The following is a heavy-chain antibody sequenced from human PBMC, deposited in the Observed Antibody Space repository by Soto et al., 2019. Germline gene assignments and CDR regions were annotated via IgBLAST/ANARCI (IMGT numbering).Heavy chain of an antibody. J-gene: IGHJ2*01. CDR3: ARGMGGYPSGWYFDL. D-gene: IGHD5-12*01. Sequence: QVRLVQSGAEVKKPGASVKVSCKASGYTITSYDINWVRQAPGQGLEWMAWMNPNSGKTGNAQNFQGRVTMTRNTSISTVYMELSSLRSDDTAVYYYARGMGGYPSGWYFDLWGRGTLVTVSS. CDR2: MNPNSGKT. CDR1: GYTITSYD. V-gene: IGHV1-8*01.